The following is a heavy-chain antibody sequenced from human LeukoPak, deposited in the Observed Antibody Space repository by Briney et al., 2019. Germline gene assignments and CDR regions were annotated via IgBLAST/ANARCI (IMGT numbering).Heavy chain of an antibody. CDR1: GGSFSGYC. Sequence: PSETLSLTCAVYGGSFSGYCWSWIRQTPGKGLEWIGEINHGGSTDYNPSLESRVTISVDTSKNQFSLQLSSVAAADTAVYYCARRQGLFDYWGQGTLVTVSS. D-gene: IGHD3/OR15-3a*01. CDR3: ARRQGLFDY. J-gene: IGHJ4*02. CDR2: INHGGST. V-gene: IGHV4-34*01.